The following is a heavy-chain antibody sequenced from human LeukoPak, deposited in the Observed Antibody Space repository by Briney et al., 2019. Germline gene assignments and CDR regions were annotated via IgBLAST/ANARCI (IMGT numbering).Heavy chain of an antibody. D-gene: IGHD2-21*01. V-gene: IGHV3-11*04. J-gene: IGHJ4*02. CDR3: VRDGPLSGGDFDY. CDR2: ISSSGDII. Sequence: GGSLRLSCAASGFTFSDYYMSWIRQAPGKGLEWVSYISSSGDIIYYADSVKGRFTISRDNAKNSLYLRMSSLRAEDTAVYHCVRDGPLSGGDFDYWGQGTLVTVSS. CDR1: GFTFSDYY.